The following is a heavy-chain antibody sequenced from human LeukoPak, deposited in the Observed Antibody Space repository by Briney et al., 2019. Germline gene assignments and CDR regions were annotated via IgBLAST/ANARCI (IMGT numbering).Heavy chain of an antibody. J-gene: IGHJ4*02. D-gene: IGHD2-21*02. Sequence: GGSLRRSCAGSGFTFSSYGMHWVRQAPGKGLEWVAVISYDGSNKYYADSVKGRFTISRDSSKNTLYLQMNSLRAEDTAVYYCAKGYCGGDCYLDYWGQGTLVTVSS. CDR1: GFTFSSYG. CDR2: ISYDGSNK. CDR3: AKGYCGGDCYLDY. V-gene: IGHV3-30*18.